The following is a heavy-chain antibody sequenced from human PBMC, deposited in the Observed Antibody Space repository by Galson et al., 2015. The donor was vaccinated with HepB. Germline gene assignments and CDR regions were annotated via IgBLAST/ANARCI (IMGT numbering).Heavy chain of an antibody. J-gene: IGHJ4*02. CDR3: ARGGGAGTPFDS. D-gene: IGHD6-19*01. Sequence: SLRLSCAASGFTFSDYWMHWVRQAPGKGLVWVSRITNDVSNIDQADSVKGRFTISRDNAKSTLYMQMNSLRVDDTAVYYCARGGGAGTPFDSWGQGTLVIVSS. CDR1: GFTFSDYW. CDR2: ITNDVSNI. V-gene: IGHV3-74*01.